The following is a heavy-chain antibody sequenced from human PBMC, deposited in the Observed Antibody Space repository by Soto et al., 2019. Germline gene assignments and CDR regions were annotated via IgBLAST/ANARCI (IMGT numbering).Heavy chain of an antibody. CDR3: ARIQWAGVRDAFDV. Sequence: QVQLVQSGAEIKKPGSSVKVSCKASGGTLNNNIITWVLQAPGQGLEWMGRIIPIFNSSNYAQKFQGRVTIIADESTNTAYMELSSLRSEDTAVYYCARIQWAGVRDAFDVWGQGTMVTVSS. V-gene: IGHV1-69*01. J-gene: IGHJ3*01. CDR1: GGTLNNNI. D-gene: IGHD1-26*01. CDR2: IIPIFNSS.